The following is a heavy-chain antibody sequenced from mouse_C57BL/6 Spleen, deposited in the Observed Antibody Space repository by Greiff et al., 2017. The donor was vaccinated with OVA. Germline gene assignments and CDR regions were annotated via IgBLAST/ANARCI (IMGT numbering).Heavy chain of an antibody. D-gene: IGHD2-4*01. CDR2: IYPGSGST. V-gene: IGHV1-55*01. CDR1: GYTFTSYW. J-gene: IGHJ2*01. Sequence: VQLQQPGAELVKPGASVKMSCKASGYTFTSYWITWVKQRPGQGLEWIGDIYPGSGSTNYNEKFKSKATLTVDTSSSTAYMQLSSLTSEDSAVYYCARSGYYDSYYFDYWGQGTTLTVSS. CDR3: ARSGYYDSYYFDY.